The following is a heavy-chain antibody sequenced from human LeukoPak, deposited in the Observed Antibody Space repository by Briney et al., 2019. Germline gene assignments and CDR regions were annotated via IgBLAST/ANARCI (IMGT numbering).Heavy chain of an antibody. CDR3: AKDLYSNYGPADY. Sequence: GGSLRLSCAASGFTFSSYAMSWVRQAPGKGLEWVSTINGGGVNTHYADSVGGRFTISRDNSKNTLFPQMNSLRDEDTAVYYCAKDLYSNYGPADYWGQGNLVTVSS. J-gene: IGHJ4*02. D-gene: IGHD4-11*01. CDR2: INGGGVNT. CDR1: GFTFSSYA. V-gene: IGHV3-23*01.